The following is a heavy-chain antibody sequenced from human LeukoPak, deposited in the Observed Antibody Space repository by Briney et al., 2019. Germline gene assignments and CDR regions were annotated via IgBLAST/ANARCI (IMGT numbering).Heavy chain of an antibody. D-gene: IGHD3-10*01. CDR2: ISAYNGNT. J-gene: IGHJ4*02. CDR1: GYTFTSYG. CDR3: ARLWFGELFFDY. Sequence: ASVKVSCKASGYTFTSYGISWVRQAPGQGLEWTGWISAYNGNTNYAQKLQGRVTMTTDTSTSTAYMELRSLRSDDTAVYYCARLWFGELFFDYWGQGTLVTVSS. V-gene: IGHV1-18*01.